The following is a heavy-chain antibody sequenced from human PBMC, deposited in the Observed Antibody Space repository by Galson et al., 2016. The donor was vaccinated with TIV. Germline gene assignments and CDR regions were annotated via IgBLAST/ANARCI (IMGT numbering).Heavy chain of an antibody. CDR1: GYTFTSHG. CDR2: ISTYNGDT. D-gene: IGHD2-21*01. CDR3: ARPPYCGGDCYKYDS. V-gene: IGHV1-18*04. Sequence: SVKVSCKASGYTFTSHGISWVRQAPGQGLEWMGWISTYNGDTRYAHKVQGRVTMTTDTSTSAAYMELSSLRSEDTAVYYCARPPYCGGDCYKYDSWGQGTLVTVSS. J-gene: IGHJ4*02.